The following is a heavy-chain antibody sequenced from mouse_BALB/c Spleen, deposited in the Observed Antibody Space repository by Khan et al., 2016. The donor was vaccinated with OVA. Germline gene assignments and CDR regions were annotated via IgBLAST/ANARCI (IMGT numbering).Heavy chain of an antibody. Sequence: VQLQQSGAELVRPGALVKLSWKASGCNIKDYYLHWVKQRPEQGLEWIGWIDPENGNIVYDPKFQGKASITSDTSSNTAYLQLSSLTSEDTAVYYCARSGYFAWFAYWGQGTLVTVSA. CDR2: IDPENGNI. CDR3: ARSGYFAWFAY. V-gene: IGHV14-1*02. J-gene: IGHJ3*01. CDR1: GCNIKDYY.